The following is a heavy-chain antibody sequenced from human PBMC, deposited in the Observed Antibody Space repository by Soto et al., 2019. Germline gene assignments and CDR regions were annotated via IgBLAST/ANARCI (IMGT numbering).Heavy chain of an antibody. CDR2: INSDGSRT. Sequence: GGSLRLSCAASGFTFSIYWMHWVRQAPGKGLVWVSRINSDGSRTTYADSVKGRFTISRDNAKNMLHLQMNSLRAEDTAVYYCARALTYYYDIDYWGQGTLVTVSS. CDR1: GFTFSIYW. CDR3: ARALTYYYDIDY. J-gene: IGHJ4*02. V-gene: IGHV3-74*01. D-gene: IGHD3-22*01.